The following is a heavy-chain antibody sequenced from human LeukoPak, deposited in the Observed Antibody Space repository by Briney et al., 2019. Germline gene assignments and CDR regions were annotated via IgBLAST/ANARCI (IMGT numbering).Heavy chain of an antibody. D-gene: IGHD3-16*02. V-gene: IGHV4-59*01. CDR1: GGSMNSYY. CDR3: ARGAGVMITYGGILVSYFDY. CDR2: IYYSGGT. Sequence: SETLSLTCTVSGGSMNSYYWSWIRQPPGKGLEWLGYIYYSGGTNYSPSLNSRVTMSADTSKNQFSLKLSSVTTADTAVYYCARGAGVMITYGGILVSYFDYWGQGGLVTVSS. J-gene: IGHJ4*02.